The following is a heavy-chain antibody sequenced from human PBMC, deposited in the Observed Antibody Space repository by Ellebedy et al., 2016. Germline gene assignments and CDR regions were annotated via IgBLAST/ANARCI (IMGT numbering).Heavy chain of an antibody. CDR3: RQGHYFDQ. V-gene: IGHV3-23*01. Sequence: GESLKISCTASGLNFNTFFMTWVRQAPGKGLEWVSTISPGSDITRLADSVKGRFTISRDNSKNTLYLQMNNLRVEDTALYYCRQGHYFDQWGQGALVTVSS. J-gene: IGHJ4*02. CDR1: GLNFNTFF. CDR2: ISPGSDIT.